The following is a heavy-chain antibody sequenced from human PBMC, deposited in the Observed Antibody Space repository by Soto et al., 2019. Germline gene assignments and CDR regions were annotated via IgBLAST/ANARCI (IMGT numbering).Heavy chain of an antibody. CDR3: ARVLRDFWSGYYMNYGMDV. V-gene: IGHV3-74*01. CDR2: INSDGSST. Sequence: GGSLRLSCAASGFTFSSYWMHWVRQAPGKGLVWVSRINSDGSSTSYADSVKGRFTISRDNAKNTLYLQMNSLRAEDTAVYYCARVLRDFWSGYYMNYGMDVWGQGTTVTVSS. J-gene: IGHJ6*02. D-gene: IGHD3-3*01. CDR1: GFTFSSYW.